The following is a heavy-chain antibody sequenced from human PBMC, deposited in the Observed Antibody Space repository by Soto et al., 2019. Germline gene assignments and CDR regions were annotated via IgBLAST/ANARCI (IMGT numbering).Heavy chain of an antibody. CDR1: GGSFSGYY. CDR2: INHRGST. Sequence: QVQLQQWGAGLLKPSETLSLTCAVYGGSFSGYYWSWIRQPPGKGLEWIGEINHRGSTNYNPSLKSRVTISVDTSKNQFSLKLSSVTAADTAVYYCARGRGDFWSGYYHTQAGFDYWGQGTLVTVSS. D-gene: IGHD3-3*01. V-gene: IGHV4-34*01. CDR3: ARGRGDFWSGYYHTQAGFDY. J-gene: IGHJ4*02.